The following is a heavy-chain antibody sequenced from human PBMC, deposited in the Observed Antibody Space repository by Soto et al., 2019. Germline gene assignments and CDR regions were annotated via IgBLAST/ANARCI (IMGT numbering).Heavy chain of an antibody. CDR1: GFTCSACS. J-gene: IGHJ4*02. CDR3: ARDKRDLRFLEWSYYFDY. D-gene: IGHD3-3*01. CDR2: ISYDGSNK. Sequence: PGGSLRLSWAASGFTCSACSMHWVRQAPGKGLEWIAVISYDGSNKYYADSVKGRFTISRDNSKNTLYLQMNSLRAEDTAVYYCARDKRDLRFLEWSYYFDYWGQGT. V-gene: IGHV3-30*01.